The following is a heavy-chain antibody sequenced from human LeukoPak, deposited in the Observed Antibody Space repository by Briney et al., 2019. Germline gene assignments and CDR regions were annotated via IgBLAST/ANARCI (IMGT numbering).Heavy chain of an antibody. J-gene: IGHJ4*02. CDR1: GFTFSRDG. CDR3: ARLSGSFLDY. CDR2: IWYDGSKK. V-gene: IGHV3-33*01. D-gene: IGHD1-26*01. Sequence: GRSLRLSCAASGFTFSRDGMHWVRQAPGKGLEWVAVIWYDGSKKYYADSVKGRFTISRDNSKNTLYLQMNSLRAEDTAVYYCARLSGSFLDYWGQGTLVTVFS.